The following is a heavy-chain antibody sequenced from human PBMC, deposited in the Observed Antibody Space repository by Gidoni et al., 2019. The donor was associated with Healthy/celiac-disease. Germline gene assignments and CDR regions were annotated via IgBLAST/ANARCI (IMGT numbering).Heavy chain of an antibody. CDR2: IYYSGST. D-gene: IGHD6-19*01. V-gene: IGHV4-39*01. CDR3: ARPGIAVAEAFDY. Sequence: QLQLQESGPGLVKPSETLSLTCTVSGGSISSSSYYWGWIRQPPGKGLEWIGSIYYSGSTYYNPSLKSRVTISVDTSKNQFSLKLSSVTAADTAVYYCARPGIAVAEAFDYWGQGTLVTVSS. CDR1: GGSISSSSYY. J-gene: IGHJ4*02.